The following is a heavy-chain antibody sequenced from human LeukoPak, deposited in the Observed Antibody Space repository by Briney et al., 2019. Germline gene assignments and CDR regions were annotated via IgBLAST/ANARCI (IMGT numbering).Heavy chain of an antibody. CDR1: GYTFTSYD. V-gene: IGHV1-8*01. CDR3: ARGGLPYYSYYMDV. J-gene: IGHJ6*03. CDR2: MNPYNGNT. Sequence: GASVKVSCKASGYTFTSYDTNWVRQATGQGLEWLGWMNPYNGNTGYAQKFQGRVTMTRNTSISTAYMEVSSLRPEDTAVYYCARGGLPYYSYYMDVWGKGTTVTVSS.